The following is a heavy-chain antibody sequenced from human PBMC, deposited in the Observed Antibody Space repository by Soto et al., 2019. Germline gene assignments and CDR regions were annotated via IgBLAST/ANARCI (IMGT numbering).Heavy chain of an antibody. Sequence: QVRLQESGPGLVTPSQNLSLTCTVSGASIRNGADYWTWIRQHPGKGLEWIGYINYSGSVFYNPSLKSRLSLSLDVSKNQFSLRLTSVTAADTAIYYCARESRALDPSGVDVWGRGTTVTVSS. D-gene: IGHD6-25*01. J-gene: IGHJ6*02. V-gene: IGHV4-31*03. CDR1: GASIRNGADY. CDR2: INYSGSV. CDR3: ARESRALDPSGVDV.